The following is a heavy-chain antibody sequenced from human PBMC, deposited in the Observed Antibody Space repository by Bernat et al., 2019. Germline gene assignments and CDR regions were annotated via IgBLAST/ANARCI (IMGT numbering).Heavy chain of an antibody. V-gene: IGHV3-33*01. CDR2: IWYDGSNK. CDR3: ARDSEGGYLCDY. Sequence: QVQLVESGGGVVQPGRSLRLSCAASGFTFSSYGMHWVRQAPGKGLEWVAVIWYDGSNKYYADSVKGRFTISRDNSKNTLYLQMNSLRAEDTAVYYCARDSEGGYLCDYGGQGTLVTVSS. CDR1: GFTFSSYG. J-gene: IGHJ4*02. D-gene: IGHD5-12*01.